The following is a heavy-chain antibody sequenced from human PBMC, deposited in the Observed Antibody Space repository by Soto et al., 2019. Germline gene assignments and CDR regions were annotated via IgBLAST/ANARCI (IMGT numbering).Heavy chain of an antibody. Sequence: GGSLRLSCAASGFTFSSYAMSWVRQAQGKRLQLVSAISGSGGSTYYADSVKGRFTISRDNSKNTLYLQMNSLRAEDTAVYYCVKDGDFWSGYGEGWFDPWGQGTLVTVSS. CDR3: VKDGDFWSGYGEGWFDP. J-gene: IGHJ5*02. V-gene: IGHV3-23*01. CDR1: GFTFSSYA. CDR2: ISGSGGST. D-gene: IGHD3-3*01.